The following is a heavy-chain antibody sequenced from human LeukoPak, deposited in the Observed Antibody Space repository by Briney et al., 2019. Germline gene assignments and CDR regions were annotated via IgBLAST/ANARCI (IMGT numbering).Heavy chain of an antibody. CDR3: MGVNYGSNSAGFDS. CDR1: GGSISRDSYY. D-gene: IGHD4-23*01. CDR2: IYYGGST. J-gene: IGHJ4*02. Sequence: PSETLSLTCTVSGGSISRDSYYWGWIRQTPGKGLEWIGSIYYGGSTFYNPSLKGRVTISVDTSKYQFSLRPSSVTAADTAVYYCMGVNYGSNSAGFDSWGQGTLVTVSS. V-gene: IGHV4-39*01.